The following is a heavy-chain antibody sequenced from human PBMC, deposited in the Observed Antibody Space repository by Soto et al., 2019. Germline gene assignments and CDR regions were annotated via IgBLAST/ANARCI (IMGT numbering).Heavy chain of an antibody. CDR2: IYWDDDK. Sequence: QITLKESGPTLVKPTQPLTLTCTFSGFSLSTSGVGVGWIRQPPGKALEWLALIYWDDDKRYSPSRKSRLTITKDTSKKQVVLTMTNMDPVDTATYYCAHSLYDYVWGTNWFDPWGQGTLVTVSS. V-gene: IGHV2-5*02. CDR1: GFSLSTSGVG. D-gene: IGHD3-16*01. J-gene: IGHJ5*02. CDR3: AHSLYDYVWGTNWFDP.